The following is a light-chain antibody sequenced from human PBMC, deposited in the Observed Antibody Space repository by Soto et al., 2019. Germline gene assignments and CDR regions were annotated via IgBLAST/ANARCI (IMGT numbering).Light chain of an antibody. V-gene: IGKV1-5*01. Sequence: DIQMTQSPSTVSAYVGDSVTITCRASQSITTWLAWYQQRPGKAPKLLIYDVSSLQSGVPSRFSGSGSGTEFTLTISSLQPDDFATYYCQQYNTYPRTFGLGTKVEIK. J-gene: IGKJ1*01. CDR1: QSITTW. CDR2: DVS. CDR3: QQYNTYPRT.